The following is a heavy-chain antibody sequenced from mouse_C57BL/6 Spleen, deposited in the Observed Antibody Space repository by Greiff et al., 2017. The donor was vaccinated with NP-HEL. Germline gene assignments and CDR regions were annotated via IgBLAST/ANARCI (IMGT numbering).Heavy chain of an antibody. D-gene: IGHD1-1*01. CDR3: ARSTHYYGSSWYFDV. V-gene: IGHV1-72*01. Sequence: VQLQQPGAELVKPGASVKLSCKASGYTFTSYWMHWVKQRPGRGLEWIGRIDPTSGGTKYNEKFKSKATLTVDKPSSTAYMQLSSLTSEDSAVYYCARSTHYYGSSWYFDVWGTGTTVTVSS. CDR1: GYTFTSYW. J-gene: IGHJ1*03. CDR2: IDPTSGGT.